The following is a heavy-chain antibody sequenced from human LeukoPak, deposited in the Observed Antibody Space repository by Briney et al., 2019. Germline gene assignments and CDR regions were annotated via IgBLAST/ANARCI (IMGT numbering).Heavy chain of an antibody. CDR2: INSVGSTT. Sequence: PGGSLRLSCAASGFSFSSYWMHWVRQVPGKGLVWVSRINSVGSTTTYADSVKGRFTISRDNSKNTLYLQMSSLRGEDTAVYYCARDPNGDYIGAFDFWGQGTMVTVSS. J-gene: IGHJ3*01. V-gene: IGHV3-74*01. D-gene: IGHD4-17*01. CDR1: GFSFSSYW. CDR3: ARDPNGDYIGAFDF.